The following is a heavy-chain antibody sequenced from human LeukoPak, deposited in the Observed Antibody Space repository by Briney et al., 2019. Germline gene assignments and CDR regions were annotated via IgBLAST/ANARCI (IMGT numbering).Heavy chain of an antibody. D-gene: IGHD3-22*01. CDR3: ARVFYYYDSSGYYYEVFDY. CDR1: GFTFSSYS. J-gene: IGHJ4*02. Sequence: PGGSLRLSCAASGFTFSSYSMNWVRQAPGKGLEWVSYISSSSSTIYYADSVKGRFTISRDNAKNSLYLQMNSLRAEDTDVYYCARVFYYYDSSGYYYEVFDYWGQGTLVTVSS. V-gene: IGHV3-48*01. CDR2: ISSSSSTI.